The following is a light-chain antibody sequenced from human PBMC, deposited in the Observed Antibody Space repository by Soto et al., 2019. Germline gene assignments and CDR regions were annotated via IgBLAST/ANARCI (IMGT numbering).Light chain of an antibody. V-gene: IGLV1-44*01. CDR3: EAWDDSLNGRSV. Sequence: QSVLTQPPSASGTPGQRVHISCSGSSSNIGSNTVNWYQQLPGTAPKLLTYSNNQRPSGVPDRFSCSKSGTSASLAISGLQSADEADHYCEAWDDSLNGRSVFGTGTKVTVL. CDR2: SNN. J-gene: IGLJ1*01. CDR1: SSNIGSNT.